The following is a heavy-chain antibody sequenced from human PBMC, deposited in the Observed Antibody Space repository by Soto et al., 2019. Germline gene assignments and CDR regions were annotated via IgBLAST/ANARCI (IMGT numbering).Heavy chain of an antibody. CDR3: ATDGLEGGDDAFDI. CDR2: IGAGDGGT. CDR1: GFTFRSYA. V-gene: IGHV3-23*01. D-gene: IGHD3-16*01. J-gene: IGHJ3*02. Sequence: GGSLRLSCVASGFTFRSYAFSWVRQAPGKGLEWVAGIGAGDGGTYYADSVKGRFTISRDDSKNTLFLQLNSLRPEDTAIYYCATDGLEGGDDAFDIWGQGTMVTVSS.